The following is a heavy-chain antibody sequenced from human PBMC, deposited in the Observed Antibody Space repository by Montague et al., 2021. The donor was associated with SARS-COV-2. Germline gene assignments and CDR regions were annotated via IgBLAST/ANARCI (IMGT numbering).Heavy chain of an antibody. CDR1: GFSLSTSGMC. CDR2: IDWDDDK. V-gene: IGHV2-70*11. J-gene: IGHJ6*03. Sequence: PALVKPTQTLTLTCTFSGFSLSTSGMCVSWIRQPPGKALEWLARIDWDDDKYYSTSLKTRLTISKDTSKNQVVLTMTNMDPVDTATYYCARSSSSRSQDFCYYIDVWGKGTTVTVSS. CDR3: ARSSSSRSQDFCYYIDV. D-gene: IGHD6-13*01.